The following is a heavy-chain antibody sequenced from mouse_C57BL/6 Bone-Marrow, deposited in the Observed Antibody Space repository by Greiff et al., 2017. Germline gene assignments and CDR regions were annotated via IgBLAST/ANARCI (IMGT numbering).Heavy chain of an antibody. Sequence: VQLQQSGAELVRPGTSVKVSCKASGYAFTNYLIEWVKQRPGQGLEWIGVINPGSGGTNYNEKFKGKATLTADKSSSTAYMQLSSLTSEDSAVYFCARGTTVVYAMDYWGQGTSVTVSS. CDR2: INPGSGGT. CDR3: ARGTTVVYAMDY. CDR1: GYAFTNYL. D-gene: IGHD1-1*01. V-gene: IGHV1-54*01. J-gene: IGHJ4*01.